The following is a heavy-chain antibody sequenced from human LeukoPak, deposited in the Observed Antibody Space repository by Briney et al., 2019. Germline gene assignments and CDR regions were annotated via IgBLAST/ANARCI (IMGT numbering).Heavy chain of an antibody. J-gene: IGHJ3*02. CDR3: AKDPGYIVNDAFDI. D-gene: IGHD5-24*01. CDR1: GFTFSSYA. Sequence: SGGSLRLSCAASGFTFSSYAMSWVRHAPGKALEWLSAISGSGGSTYYADSVKGRFTISRDNSNNTLYLQMNSLRAEDTAVYYCAKDPGYIVNDAFDIWGQGTMVTVSS. CDR2: ISGSGGST. V-gene: IGHV3-23*01.